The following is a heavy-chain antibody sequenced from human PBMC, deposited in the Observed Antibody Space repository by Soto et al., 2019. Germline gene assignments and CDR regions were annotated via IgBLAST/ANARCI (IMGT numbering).Heavy chain of an antibody. Sequence: SETLSLTCTVSGGSISSYYWSWIRQPPGKGLEWIGYIYYSGSTNYNPSLKSRVTISVDTSKNQFSLKLSSVTAADTAVYYCARGGYDFWSGYYLSYYYGMDVWGQGTTVTVSS. V-gene: IGHV4-59*01. CDR1: GGSISSYY. D-gene: IGHD3-3*01. CDR2: IYYSGST. J-gene: IGHJ6*02. CDR3: ARGGYDFWSGYYLSYYYGMDV.